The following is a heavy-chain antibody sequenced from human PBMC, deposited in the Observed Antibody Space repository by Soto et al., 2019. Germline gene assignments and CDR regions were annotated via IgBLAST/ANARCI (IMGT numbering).Heavy chain of an antibody. D-gene: IGHD1-1*01. CDR3: ASHDPGARFDP. Sequence: GASVKVSCKAPRYIFTAHFMHWVRQAPGQGLEWMGWINPNNGATHYGLSFQGRVTMTRDTSISTAYMELSSLRSDDTAVYYCASHDPGARFDPWGQGTLVTVSS. CDR2: INPNNGAT. V-gene: IGHV1-2*02. J-gene: IGHJ5*02. CDR1: RYIFTAHF.